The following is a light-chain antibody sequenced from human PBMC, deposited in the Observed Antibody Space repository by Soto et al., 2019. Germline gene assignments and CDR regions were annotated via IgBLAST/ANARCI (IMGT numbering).Light chain of an antibody. Sequence: DIVMAQSPGTLSLSPGERATLVCRASRSDATSQVAWYQQKLGQAPRLLIYGASNRDTGIPDRFSGSGSGTDFTLTISRLEPEDFAVYYCQQYGSSPRTFGQGTKVDI. CDR3: QQYGSSPRT. J-gene: IGKJ1*01. V-gene: IGKV3-20*01. CDR1: RSDATSQ. CDR2: GAS.